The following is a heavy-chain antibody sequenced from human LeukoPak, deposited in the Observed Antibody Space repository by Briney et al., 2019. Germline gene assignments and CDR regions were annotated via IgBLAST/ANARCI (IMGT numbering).Heavy chain of an antibody. V-gene: IGHV4-39*01. CDR2: IYYSGST. D-gene: IGHD3-10*01. J-gene: IGHJ6*03. CDR1: GGSISSSSYY. CDR3: ARGRYTMVRGVIGRDTDYYYYSYMDV. Sequence: SETLSLTCTVSGGSISSSSYYWGWIRQPPGKGLEWIGSIYYSGSTYDNPSLKSRVTISVDTSKSQFSLQLNSVTPEDTAVYYCARGRYTMVRGVIGRDTDYYYYSYMDVWGKGTTVTISS.